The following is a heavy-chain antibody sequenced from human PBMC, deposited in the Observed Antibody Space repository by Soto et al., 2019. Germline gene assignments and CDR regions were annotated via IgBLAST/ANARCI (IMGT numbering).Heavy chain of an antibody. CDR1: GFTFSSYA. CDR3: ARHPGGSFYYFDY. J-gene: IGHJ4*02. V-gene: IGHV3-30-3*01. D-gene: IGHD1-26*01. Sequence: GGSLRLSCAASGFTFSSYAMHWVRQAPGKGLEWVAVISYDGSNKYYADSVKGRFTISRDNSKNTLYLQMNSLRAEDTAVYYCARHPGGSFYYFDYWGQGTLVTVSS. CDR2: ISYDGSNK.